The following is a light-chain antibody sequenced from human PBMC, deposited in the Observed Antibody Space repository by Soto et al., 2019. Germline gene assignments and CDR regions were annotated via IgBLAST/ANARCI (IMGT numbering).Light chain of an antibody. Sequence: EIVMTQSPATLSVSPGERATLSCRASQSVSSNLAWYQQKPGQAPRLLIFGASTRATGISARFSGSGSGTECTLTISSLQSEDLAFYSCHQYHDWPQTFGQATKVEIK. CDR3: HQYHDWPQT. CDR1: QSVSSN. CDR2: GAS. J-gene: IGKJ1*01. V-gene: IGKV3-15*01.